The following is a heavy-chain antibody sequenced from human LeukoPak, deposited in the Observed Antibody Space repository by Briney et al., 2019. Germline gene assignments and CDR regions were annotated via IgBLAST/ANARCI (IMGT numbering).Heavy chain of an antibody. CDR2: INHSVST. D-gene: IGHD1/OR15-1a*01. CDR3: SSEQSCGIDV. CDR1: GGSFSGYY. V-gene: IGHV4-34*01. Sequence: PSETLSLTCAVYGGSFSGYYWSWICQPPGKGLEWIGEINHSVSTNYNPSLKSRVTISVDTSKNQFYLNLSCVTAAHTAVYYCSSEQSCGIDVWGQGNTVTVSS. J-gene: IGHJ6*02.